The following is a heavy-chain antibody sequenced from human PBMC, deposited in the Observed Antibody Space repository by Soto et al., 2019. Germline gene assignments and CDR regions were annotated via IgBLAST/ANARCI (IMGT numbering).Heavy chain of an antibody. CDR3: AREGAHDFWSRYQLVGFDY. D-gene: IGHD3-3*01. J-gene: IGHJ4*02. CDR1: GYTFTSYD. Sequence: ASVKVSCKASGYTFTSYDINWVRQATGQGLEWMGWMNTNSGNTGYAQKFPGRVTMTRNTSIRTAYMEMSRLRSEDTAVYYCAREGAHDFWSRYQLVGFDYWGQGTLVTVCS. V-gene: IGHV1-8*01. CDR2: MNTNSGNT.